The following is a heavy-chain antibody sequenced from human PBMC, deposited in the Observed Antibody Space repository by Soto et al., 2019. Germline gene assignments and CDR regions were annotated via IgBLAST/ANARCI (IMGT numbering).Heavy chain of an antibody. Sequence: GGSLRLSCAASGFTVSSNYMSWVRQAPGKGLEWVSVIYSGGSTYYADSVKGRFTISRDNSKNTLYLQMNSLRAEDMAVYYCARDTESEWFGELLKGPYMDVWGKGTTVTVSS. CDR1: GFTVSSNY. CDR3: ARDTESEWFGELLKGPYMDV. D-gene: IGHD3-10*01. J-gene: IGHJ6*03. CDR2: IYSGGST. V-gene: IGHV3-66*01.